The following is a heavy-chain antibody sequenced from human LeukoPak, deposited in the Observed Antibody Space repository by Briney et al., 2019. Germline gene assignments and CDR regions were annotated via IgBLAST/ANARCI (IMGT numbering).Heavy chain of an antibody. Sequence: ASVKVSCKASGYTFTRYFIHWVRQAPGRGLEWMGTINPSGGSTGYAQKFQGRVTMTRDTSISTAYMELSRLRSDDTAVYYCARDTSPGGYWGQGTLVTVSS. CDR3: ARDTSPGGY. J-gene: IGHJ4*02. CDR1: GYTFTRYF. V-gene: IGHV1-46*01. D-gene: IGHD2-2*01. CDR2: INPSGGST.